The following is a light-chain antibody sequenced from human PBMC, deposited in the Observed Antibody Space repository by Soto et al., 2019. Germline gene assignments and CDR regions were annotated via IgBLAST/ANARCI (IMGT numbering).Light chain of an antibody. CDR1: QSISTY. CDR3: PQYDNWLTGT. J-gene: IGKJ1*01. Sequence: EIVLTQSPATLSLSPGERATLSCRASQSISTYLAWYQQKPGQAPRLLIYDASNRATGIPARFSGSGSGTDFTLTISSLEPEDFAVYYCPQYDNWLTGTFGQGTKVEI. V-gene: IGKV3-11*01. CDR2: DAS.